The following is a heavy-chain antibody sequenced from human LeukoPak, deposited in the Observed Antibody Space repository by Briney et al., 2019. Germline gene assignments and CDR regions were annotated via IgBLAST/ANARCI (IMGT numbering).Heavy chain of an antibody. J-gene: IGHJ2*01. CDR1: GGSISSSTQY. D-gene: IGHD1-26*01. CDR2: LYYSGST. CDR3: VRHALGATPYWYIDR. V-gene: IGHV4-39*01. Sequence: SETLSLTCTVSGGSISSSTQYWDWIRQPPGKGLEWIGSLYYSGSTYYNPSLKTRVTISLDTSKNQFSLKVTSVTAADPAVSYVVRHALGATPYWYIDRWGRGTLVTVSS.